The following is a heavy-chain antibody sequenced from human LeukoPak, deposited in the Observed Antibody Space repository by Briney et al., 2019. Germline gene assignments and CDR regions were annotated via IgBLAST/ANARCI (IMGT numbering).Heavy chain of an antibody. CDR1: GGTFSSYG. CDR2: ISAYNGNT. J-gene: IGHJ4*02. D-gene: IGHD3-10*01. CDR3: ARDKSYYYGSGSYGY. V-gene: IGHV1-18*01. Sequence: ASVKVSCKASGGTFSSYGISWVRQAPGQGLEWMGWISAYNGNTNYAQKLQGRVTMTTDTSTSTAYMELRSLRSDDTAVYYCARDKSYYYGSGSYGYWGQGTLVTVSS.